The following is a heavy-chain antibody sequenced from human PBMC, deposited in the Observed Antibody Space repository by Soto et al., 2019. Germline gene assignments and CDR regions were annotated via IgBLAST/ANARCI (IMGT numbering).Heavy chain of an antibody. CDR3: ARDRLWVGDDWDWYFDL. V-gene: IGHV3-33*01. Sequence: QVQLVESGGGVVQPGRSLRLSCAASGFTFSSYGMHWVRQAPGKGLEWVAVIWYDGSNKYYADSVKGRFTISRDNSKNXXYLQRNSRRAEDTAVYYCARDRLWVGDDWDWYFDLWGRGTLVTVSS. J-gene: IGHJ2*01. CDR1: GFTFSSYG. CDR2: IWYDGSNK. D-gene: IGHD3-16*01.